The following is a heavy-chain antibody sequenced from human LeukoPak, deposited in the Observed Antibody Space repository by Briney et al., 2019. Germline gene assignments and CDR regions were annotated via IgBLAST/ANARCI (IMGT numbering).Heavy chain of an antibody. CDR2: INHSGST. Sequence: SETLSLTCAVYGGSFSGYYWSWIRQPPGKGLEWIGEINHSGSTNYNPSLKSRVTISVDTSKNQFSLKLSSVTAADTAVYYCARDLRRGIAVDRGQGTLVTVSS. D-gene: IGHD6-19*01. CDR1: GGSFSGYY. V-gene: IGHV4-34*01. J-gene: IGHJ4*02. CDR3: ARDLRRGIAVD.